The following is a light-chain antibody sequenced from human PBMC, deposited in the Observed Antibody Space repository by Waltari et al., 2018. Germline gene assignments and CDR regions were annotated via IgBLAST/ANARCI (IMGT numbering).Light chain of an antibody. V-gene: IGLV1-51*01. CDR1: SPNLGNNY. CDR3: GTWDSSLSAVV. Sequence: QSVLTQPPSVSAAPGQKVTISCSGGSPNLGNNYVPWYQHVPGTAPKVVIYDNDKRPARIPDRFSGSKSGASATLGITGLQPGDEADYYCGTWDSSLSAVVFGGGTKLTVL. CDR2: DND. J-gene: IGLJ2*01.